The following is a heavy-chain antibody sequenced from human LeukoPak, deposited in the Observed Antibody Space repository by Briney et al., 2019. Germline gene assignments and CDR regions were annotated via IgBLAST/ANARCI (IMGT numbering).Heavy chain of an antibody. CDR3: TSSSSD. V-gene: IGHV3-15*01. D-gene: IGHD6-19*01. J-gene: IGHJ4*02. Sequence: PGGSLRLSCAASGFIFTNAWMNWVCQAPGKGLEWVGRIKSKTDGGTTDYAAPVKGRFTVSRDDSKKMLYLQMNSLKTEDTGVYYCTSSSSDWGQGTLVTVSS. CDR2: IKSKTDGGTT. CDR1: GFIFTNAW.